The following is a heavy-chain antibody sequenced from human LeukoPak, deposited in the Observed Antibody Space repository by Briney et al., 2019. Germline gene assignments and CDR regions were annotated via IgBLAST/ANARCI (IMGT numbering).Heavy chain of an antibody. V-gene: IGHV3-30*04. Sequence: GGSLRLSCAASGFTFSSYAMHWVRQAPGKGLEWVAVISYDGSNKYYADSVKGRFTISRDNSKNTLYLQMSSLRAEDTAVYYCARSGRVEWLVDYGGKGTLVTVSS. CDR1: GFTFSSYA. CDR2: ISYDGSNK. J-gene: IGHJ4*02. D-gene: IGHD5-12*01. CDR3: ARSGRVEWLVDY.